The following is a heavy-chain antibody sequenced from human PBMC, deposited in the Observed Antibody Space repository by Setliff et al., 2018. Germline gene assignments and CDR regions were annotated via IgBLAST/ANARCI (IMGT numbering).Heavy chain of an antibody. Sequence: SSETLSLTCAVSGFSISSGYYWGWIRQPPGKGLEWIVNIHHSGKAYYNPSLKSRVTMSVGTSKNHVSLKLSSVTAADTAVYYCARAHTWSLPNDNSGYPGWFDPWGQGTLVTVS. CDR2: IHHSGKA. V-gene: IGHV4-38-2*01. CDR1: GFSISSGYY. CDR3: ARAHTWSLPNDNSGYPGWFDP. D-gene: IGHD3-22*01. J-gene: IGHJ5*02.